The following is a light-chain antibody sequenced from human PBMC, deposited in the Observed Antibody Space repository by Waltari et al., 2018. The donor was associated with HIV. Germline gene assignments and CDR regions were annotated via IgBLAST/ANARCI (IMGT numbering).Light chain of an antibody. CDR1: SSDIGRSS. J-gene: IGLJ3*02. Sequence: QSVLTHPPSVSAAPGQKVTISCSGSSSDIGRSSGSWYQQFPGTAPRRLIFDTYKRPSGIPDRFSASKSGTSATLDITGLQTGDEADYYCATWDNSLSIGVFGGGTKLTVL. CDR2: DTY. V-gene: IGLV1-51*01. CDR3: ATWDNSLSIGV.